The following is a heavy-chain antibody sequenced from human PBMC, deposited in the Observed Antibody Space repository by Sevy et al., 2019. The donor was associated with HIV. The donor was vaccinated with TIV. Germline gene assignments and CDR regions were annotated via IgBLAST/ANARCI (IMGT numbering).Heavy chain of an antibody. CDR1: GFTFSDFA. CDR2: TLFDGRNQ. V-gene: IGHV3-30*03. J-gene: IGHJ4*02. D-gene: IGHD3-3*01. CDR3: ASRGGDFWSGYNFDY. Sequence: GGSVRLSCAASGFTFSDFAMAWVRQAPGKWLEWVALTLFDGRNQYYADSVKGRFTISRDNSKNMLFLQMSSLRDEDTAVYYCASRGGDFWSGYNFDYWGQGTLVTVSS.